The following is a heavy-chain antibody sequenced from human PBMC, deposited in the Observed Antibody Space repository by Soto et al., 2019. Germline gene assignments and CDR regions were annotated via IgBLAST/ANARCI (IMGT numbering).Heavy chain of an antibody. D-gene: IGHD3-10*01. Sequence: EVQLVESGGGLVKPGESPRLSCAASGFSFSNAWMNWVRQAPGKGLEWVGRIKSKADGGATEYAAPVKGRFNISRDDSQNMLYLQMNSLKSEDTAVYYCATYRGIGSGAIDCWGLGTLVTVAS. CDR1: GFSFSNAW. J-gene: IGHJ4*02. CDR2: IKSKADGGAT. CDR3: ATYRGIGSGAIDC. V-gene: IGHV3-15*07.